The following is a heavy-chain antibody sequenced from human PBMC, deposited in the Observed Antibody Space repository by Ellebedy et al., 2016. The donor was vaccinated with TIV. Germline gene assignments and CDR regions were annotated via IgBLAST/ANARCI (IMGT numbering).Heavy chain of an antibody. CDR2: ISYTGTDY. D-gene: IGHD6-13*01. J-gene: IGHJ2*01. Sequence: GESLKISCTASRFTFSNYAMHWVRQAPGKGLEWVATISYTGTDYFYADSVKGRFTISRDNSKATLYLQLNSLRDEDTATYYCAKDIRGPEAGTWYFGLWGRGARVTVSS. CDR1: RFTFSNYA. CDR3: AKDIRGPEAGTWYFGL. V-gene: IGHV3-30*18.